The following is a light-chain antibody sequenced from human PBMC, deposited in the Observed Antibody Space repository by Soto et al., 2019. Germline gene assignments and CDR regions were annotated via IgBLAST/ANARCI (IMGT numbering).Light chain of an antibody. J-gene: IGLJ2*01. CDR2: GNN. Sequence: QSVLTQPPSASAAPRQRVTISCSGSSSNIGDNHVSWYQQVPGKAPKLLIYGNNNRPSGVPDRFSGSKSGTSASLAITGLQAEDEADYYCQSYDSSLSGLVFGGGTKVTVL. V-gene: IGLV1-40*01. CDR1: SSNIGDNH. CDR3: QSYDSSLSGLV.